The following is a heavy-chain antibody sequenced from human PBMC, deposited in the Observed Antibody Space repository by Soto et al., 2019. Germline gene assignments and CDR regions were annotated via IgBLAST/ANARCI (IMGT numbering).Heavy chain of an antibody. V-gene: IGHV4-59*01. CDR3: ARLRSDGYSSSWPVSDY. J-gene: IGHJ4*02. D-gene: IGHD6-13*01. Sequence: PSETLSLTCTVSGGSISSYYWSWIRQPPGKGLEWIGYIYYSGSTNYNPSLKSRVTISVDTSKNQFSLKLSSVTAADTAVYYCARLRSDGYSSSWPVSDYWGQGTLVTVSS. CDR1: GGSISSYY. CDR2: IYYSGST.